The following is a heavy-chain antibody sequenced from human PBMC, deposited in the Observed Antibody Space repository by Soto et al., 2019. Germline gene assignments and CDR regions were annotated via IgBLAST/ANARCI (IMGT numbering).Heavy chain of an antibody. Sequence: QVQLVQSGAEVKRPGSSVKVSCESSGDTFNSYVISWVRQAPGQGLEWMGGIIPIIGVTHYAQKFEGRVTISALSSTGTAYMELTNLGFEDTALYYCARESPGAKGADHWGQGTLVTVSS. V-gene: IGHV1-69*17. CDR1: GDTFNSYV. CDR3: ARESPGAKGADH. J-gene: IGHJ4*02. D-gene: IGHD3-16*01. CDR2: IIPIIGVT.